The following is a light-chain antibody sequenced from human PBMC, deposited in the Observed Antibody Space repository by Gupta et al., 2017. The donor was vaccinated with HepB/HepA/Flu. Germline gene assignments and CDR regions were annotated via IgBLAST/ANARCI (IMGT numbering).Light chain of an antibody. CDR1: QSISDW. V-gene: IGKV1-5*03. CDR3: QNYNTHSV. J-gene: IGKJ4*02. CDR2: RAS. Sequence: IPMTQSPSTLSASVGDRVTITCRASQSISDWLAWYQQKPGKAPKLLISRASSLKSGVPSRFSGSGSGTEFTLTLDSLQPDDFATYYCQNYNTHSVFGEGTKVEIK.